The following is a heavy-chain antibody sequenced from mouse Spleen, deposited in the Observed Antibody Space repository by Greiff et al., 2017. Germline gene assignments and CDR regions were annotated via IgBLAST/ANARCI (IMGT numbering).Heavy chain of an antibody. CDR3: TRKRIVYYGGYYAMDY. J-gene: IGHJ4*01. Sequence: QVQLQQSGAELVRPGASVTLSCKASGYTFTDYEMHWVKQTPVHGLEWIGAIDPETGGTAYNQKFKGKAILTADKSSSTAYMELRSLTSEDSAVYYCTRKRIVYYGGYYAMDYWGQGTSVTVSS. V-gene: IGHV1-15*01. CDR1: GYTFTDYE. D-gene: IGHD1-2*01. CDR2: IDPETGGT.